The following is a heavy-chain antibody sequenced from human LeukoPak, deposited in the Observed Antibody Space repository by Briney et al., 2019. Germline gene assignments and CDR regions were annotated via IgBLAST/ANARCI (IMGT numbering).Heavy chain of an antibody. D-gene: IGHD5-12*01. CDR3: ARSSSGYDPGSWFDP. CDR1: GFNFGDYA. V-gene: IGHV3-49*04. Sequence: GGSLRLSCTTSGFNFGDYAMTWVRQAPGKGLEWVGFIRSKIYGGTPEYAASVKGRFTISRDDSKGVAYLQMNSLRAEDTAVYYCARSSSGYDPGSWFDPWGQGTLVTVSS. CDR2: IRSKIYGGTP. J-gene: IGHJ5*02.